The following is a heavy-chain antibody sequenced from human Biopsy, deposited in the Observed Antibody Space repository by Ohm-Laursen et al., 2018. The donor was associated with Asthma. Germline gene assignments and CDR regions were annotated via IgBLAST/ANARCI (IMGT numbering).Heavy chain of an antibody. CDR2: ISPIFGST. CDR3: AKARCYYYYCDMEV. J-gene: IGHJ6*02. Sequence: SVKVSCKPSGGTFNNYAINWVRQAPGQGLEWMGGISPIFGSTAYAQKFQGRVTITADVFASTVYMELSGLRSEDTAVLYCAKARCYYYYCDMEVWGPGTAITVSS. CDR1: GGTFNNYA. V-gene: IGHV1-69*13.